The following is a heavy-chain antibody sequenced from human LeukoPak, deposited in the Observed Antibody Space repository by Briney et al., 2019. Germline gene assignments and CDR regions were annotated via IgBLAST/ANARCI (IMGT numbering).Heavy chain of an antibody. CDR3: ARDGRGYTYGNDY. Sequence: GGSLRLSCAASGFNFSSYWMSWVRQAPGKGLEWVANIKQDGSEKYYVDSVKGRFTISRDNAKKSLYLQMNSLRAEDTAIYYCARDGRGYTYGNDYWGQGTLVTVSS. CDR1: GFNFSSYW. J-gene: IGHJ4*02. CDR2: IKQDGSEK. V-gene: IGHV3-7*03. D-gene: IGHD5-18*01.